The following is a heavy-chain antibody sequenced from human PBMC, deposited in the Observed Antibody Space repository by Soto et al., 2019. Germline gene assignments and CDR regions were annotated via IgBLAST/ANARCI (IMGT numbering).Heavy chain of an antibody. Sequence: LSLTCSVSGSSISPYYWSWIRQPPGKGLEWIGYIYYTGSTKYNPSLKSRVTISLGTSRNQVYLKLSSVTAADTAVYYCTRVGGYYGDYPNFDYWGPGTLVTVSS. CDR1: GSSISPYY. V-gene: IGHV4-59*01. CDR3: TRVGGYYGDYPNFDY. J-gene: IGHJ4*02. CDR2: IYYTGST. D-gene: IGHD4-17*01.